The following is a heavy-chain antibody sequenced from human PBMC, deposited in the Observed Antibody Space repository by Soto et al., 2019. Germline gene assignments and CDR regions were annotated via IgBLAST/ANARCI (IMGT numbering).Heavy chain of an antibody. D-gene: IGHD5-18*01. J-gene: IGHJ4*02. CDR1: GFTFSHYD. CDR2: IGTAGDP. CDR3: ANEGPLQLLLQGPRGY. Sequence: PVGSRRLSCAASGFTFSHYDMHWVRQATGKGLEWVSSIGTAGDPYYPGSVNRRFTISRENAKHSLYLQLSSLRAGDTAVYYCANEGPLQLLLQGPRGYWSQGTLVTDSS. V-gene: IGHV3-13*05.